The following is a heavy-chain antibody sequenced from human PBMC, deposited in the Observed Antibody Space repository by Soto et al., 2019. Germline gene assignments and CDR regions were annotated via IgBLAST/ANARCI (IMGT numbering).Heavy chain of an antibody. D-gene: IGHD5-18*01. Sequence: PGGSLRLSCAASGFTFSSYAMHWVRQAPGKGLEWVAGISGDGTNKYYADSVKGRFTISRDSSKNTLYLQMNSQRGEDTAVYYCARGNTAMGYWGQGTLVTVSS. CDR3: ARGNTAMGY. CDR1: GFTFSSYA. J-gene: IGHJ4*02. CDR2: ISGDGTNK. V-gene: IGHV3-30-3*01.